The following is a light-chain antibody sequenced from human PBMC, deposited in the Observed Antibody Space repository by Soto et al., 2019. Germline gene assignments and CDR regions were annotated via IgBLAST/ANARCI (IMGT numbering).Light chain of an antibody. V-gene: IGLV7-46*01. CDR3: LLTYSDAVV. Sequence: QAVVTQEPSLTVSPGGTVTLTCGSSTGAVTSGHYPYWFQQKPGQAPRTLIYDISKKHSWTPARFSGSLLGDKAALTLSGVQPEDEAEYYCLLTYSDAVVFGGGTKVTDL. J-gene: IGLJ3*02. CDR1: TGAVTSGHY. CDR2: DIS.